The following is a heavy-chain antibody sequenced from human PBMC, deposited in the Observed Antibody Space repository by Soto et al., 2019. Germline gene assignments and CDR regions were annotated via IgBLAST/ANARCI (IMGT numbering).Heavy chain of an antibody. CDR3: VDGGAIRRPPLDP. D-gene: IGHD6-6*01. CDR1: GYTFTYYH. J-gene: IGHJ5*02. V-gene: IGHV1-46*01. CDR2: INPNGGDT. Sequence: GASVKVSCKASGYTFTYYHVHWVRQAPGQGLEWMGIINPNGGDTTYAQKFQGRVTMTRDTSTSTVYMEVSSLRVEDTAVYYCVDGGAIRRPPLDPWGQGTLVTVSS.